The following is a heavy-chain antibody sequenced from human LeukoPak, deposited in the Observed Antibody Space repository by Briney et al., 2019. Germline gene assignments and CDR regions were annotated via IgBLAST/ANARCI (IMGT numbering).Heavy chain of an antibody. V-gene: IGHV4-59*01. D-gene: IGHD5-18*01. CDR3: ARGKLSYFDY. Sequence: GSLRLSCTASGFTFGDYAMSWVRQAPGKGLEWIGYIYYSGSTNYNPSLKSRVTISVDTSKNQFSLKLSSVTAADTAVYYCARGKLSYFDYWGQGTLVTVSS. CDR2: IYYSGST. CDR1: GFTFGDYA. J-gene: IGHJ4*02.